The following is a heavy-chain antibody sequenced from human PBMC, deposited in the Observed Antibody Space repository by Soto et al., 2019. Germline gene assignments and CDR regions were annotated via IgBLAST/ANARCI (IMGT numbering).Heavy chain of an antibody. Sequence: QVQLVESGGGVVQPGRSLRLSCAASGFTFSSYGMHWVRQAPGKGLEWVAVISYDGSNKYYADSVKGRFTISRDNSKNTLYLQMNSLRAEDTAVYYCAKDESIVLVLYGMDVWGQGTTVTVSS. V-gene: IGHV3-30*18. D-gene: IGHD2-2*01. CDR1: GFTFSSYG. J-gene: IGHJ6*02. CDR3: AKDESIVLVLYGMDV. CDR2: ISYDGSNK.